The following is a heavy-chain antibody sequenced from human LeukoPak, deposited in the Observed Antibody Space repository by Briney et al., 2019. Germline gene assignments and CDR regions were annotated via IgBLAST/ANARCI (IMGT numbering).Heavy chain of an antibody. J-gene: IGHJ4*02. CDR1: GGSISSSSYY. Sequence: SETLSLTCTVSGGSISSSSYYWGWIRQPPGKGLEWSGSIYYSGSTYYNPSLKSRVTISVDTSKNQFSLKLSSVTAADTAVYYCASGRRDGYSFWGQGTLVTVSS. CDR2: IYYSGST. D-gene: IGHD5-24*01. CDR3: ASGRRDGYSF. V-gene: IGHV4-39*01.